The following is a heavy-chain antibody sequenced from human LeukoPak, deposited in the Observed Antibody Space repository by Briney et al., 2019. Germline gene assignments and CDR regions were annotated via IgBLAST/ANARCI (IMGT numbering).Heavy chain of an antibody. Sequence: GGSLRLSCAASGFTFSSRGMHWVRQAPGKGLEWVAVISYHGSNKYYADSVKGRFTISRDNSKNTPFLQMNSLRAEDTAVYYCAKDGGLWVSAHWGDSWGRGTLVTVSS. CDR2: ISYHGSNK. CDR1: GFTFSSRG. J-gene: IGHJ4*02. D-gene: IGHD7-27*01. CDR3: AKDGGLWVSAHWGDS. V-gene: IGHV3-30*18.